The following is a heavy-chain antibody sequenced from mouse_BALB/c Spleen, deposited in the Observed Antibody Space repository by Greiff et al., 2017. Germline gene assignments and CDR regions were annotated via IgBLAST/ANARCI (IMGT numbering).Heavy chain of an antibody. CDR1: GFAFSSYD. CDR2: ISSGGGST. D-gene: IGHD1-3*01. CDR3: ARSGNYYAMDY. Sequence: EVQLVESGGGLVKPGGSLKLSCAASGFAFSSYDMSWVRQTPEKRLEWVAYISSGGGSTYYPDTVKGRFTISRDNAKNTLYLQMSSLKSEDTAMYYCARSGNYYAMDYWGQGTSVTVSS. V-gene: IGHV5-12-1*01. J-gene: IGHJ4*01.